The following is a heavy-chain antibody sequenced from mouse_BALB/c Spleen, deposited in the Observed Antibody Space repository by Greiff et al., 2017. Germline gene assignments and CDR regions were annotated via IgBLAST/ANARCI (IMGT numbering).Heavy chain of an antibody. Sequence: VQLQQSGAELVRSGASVKLSCTASGFNIKDYYMHWVKQRPEQGLEWIGWIDPENGDTEYAPKFQGKATMTADTSSNTAYLQLSSLTSEDTAVYFVNEQRDCNSFLDYWGQGTSVTVSS. J-gene: IGHJ4*01. CDR3: NEQRDCNSFLDY. CDR1: GFNIKDYY. V-gene: IGHV14-4*02. D-gene: IGHD2-1*01. CDR2: IDPENGDT.